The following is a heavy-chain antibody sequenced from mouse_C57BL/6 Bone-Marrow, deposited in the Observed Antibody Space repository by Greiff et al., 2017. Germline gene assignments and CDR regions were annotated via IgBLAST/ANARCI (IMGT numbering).Heavy chain of an antibody. Sequence: EVKLVESGPELVKPGDSVKISCKASGYSFTGYFMNWVMQSHGKSLEWIGRINPYNGDTFYNQKFKGKATLTVDKSSSTAHMELRSLTSEDSAVYYCARANLYGSRAWFAYWGQGTLVTVSA. CDR1: GYSFTGYF. CDR3: ARANLYGSRAWFAY. CDR2: INPYNGDT. J-gene: IGHJ3*01. D-gene: IGHD1-1*01. V-gene: IGHV1-20*01.